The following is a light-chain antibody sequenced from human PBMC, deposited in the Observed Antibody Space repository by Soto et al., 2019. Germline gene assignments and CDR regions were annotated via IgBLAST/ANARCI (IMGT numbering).Light chain of an antibody. CDR2: KAS. Sequence: QLTQSPPPLFPLLGERSPTPCRASQGISNYLAWFQQKPGKAPKLLIYKASTLKSGVPSRFSGSGSGTEFTLTISSLQPDDFATYYCQHYNSYSEAFGQGTKVDI. V-gene: IGKV1-5*03. CDR1: QGISNY. CDR3: QHYNSYSEA. J-gene: IGKJ1*01.